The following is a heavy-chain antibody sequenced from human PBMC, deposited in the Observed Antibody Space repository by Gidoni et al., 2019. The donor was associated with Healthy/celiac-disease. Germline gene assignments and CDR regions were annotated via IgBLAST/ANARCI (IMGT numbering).Heavy chain of an antibody. Sequence: EVQLVESGGGLVKPGGSLRLSCAASGFPFSSYSMNWVRQAPGKGLEWVSSISSSSSYIYYADSVKGRFTISRDNAKNSLYLQMNSLRAEDTAVYYCARIVVGATLYYFDYWGQGTLVTVSS. V-gene: IGHV3-21*01. J-gene: IGHJ4*02. CDR3: ARIVVGATLYYFDY. D-gene: IGHD1-26*01. CDR2: ISSSSSYI. CDR1: GFPFSSYS.